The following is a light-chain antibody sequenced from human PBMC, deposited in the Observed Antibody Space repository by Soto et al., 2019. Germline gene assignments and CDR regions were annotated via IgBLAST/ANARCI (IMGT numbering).Light chain of an antibody. Sequence: EIVMTQSPATLSVSPGERATLSCRASQSVSSSLAWYQQRPGQAPRLLIYGASTRATDIPARVSGSGSGTEFSLTITNLQSEDFAIYYCQHYNNWSTFGQGTRLEIK. CDR1: QSVSSS. CDR3: QHYNNWST. CDR2: GAS. V-gene: IGKV3-15*01. J-gene: IGKJ5*01.